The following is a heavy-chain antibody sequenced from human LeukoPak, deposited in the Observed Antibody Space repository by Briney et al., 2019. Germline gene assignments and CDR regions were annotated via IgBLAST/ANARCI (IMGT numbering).Heavy chain of an antibody. CDR2: IYYSGSP. CDR1: GGSISSGDYY. J-gene: IGHJ4*02. CDR3: ARGYCSSTSCSYYFDY. D-gene: IGHD2-2*01. Sequence: SETLSLTCTVSGGSISSGDYYWSWIRQHPGKGLEWIGYIYYSGSPYYNPSLKSRVTISVDTSTNQFSLKLSSVTAADTAVYYCARGYCSSTSCSYYFDYWGQGTLVTVSS. V-gene: IGHV4-31*03.